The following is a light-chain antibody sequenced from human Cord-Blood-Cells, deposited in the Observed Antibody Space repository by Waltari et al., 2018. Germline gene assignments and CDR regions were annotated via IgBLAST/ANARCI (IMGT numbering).Light chain of an antibody. CDR3: AAWDDSLNGPV. CDR2: SNH. CDR1: SSNLGSNT. V-gene: IGLV1-44*01. Sequence: QSVLPQPPSASGTPGQRVTISCSGSSSNLGSNTVNWYQQLPGTAPKLLIYSNHQRPSGVPDRFSGSKSGTSASLAISGLQSEDEADYYCAAWDDSLNGPVFGGGTKLTVL. J-gene: IGLJ3*02.